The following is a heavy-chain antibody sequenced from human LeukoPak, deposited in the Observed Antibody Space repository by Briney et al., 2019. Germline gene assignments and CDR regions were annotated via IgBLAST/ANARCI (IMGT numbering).Heavy chain of an antibody. J-gene: IGHJ4*02. CDR3: TTVRGLASRPLFDL. CDR1: GLSFSDAW. CDR2: IRSTTDGGTT. V-gene: IGHV3-15*01. Sequence: GGSLRLSCVASGLSFSDAWMSWVRQVPGKVLERVGHIRSTTDGGTTHYAAPVKGRFTMSRDGARNTMYLQMNNLKTEDTAVYYCTTVRGLASRPLFDLWGQEPMVTVSS. D-gene: IGHD3-10*01.